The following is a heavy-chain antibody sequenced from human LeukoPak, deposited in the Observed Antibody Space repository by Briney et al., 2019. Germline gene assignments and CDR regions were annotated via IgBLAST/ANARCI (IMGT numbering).Heavy chain of an antibody. CDR3: ARLCPSRACDSRAKTGGLDY. J-gene: IGHJ4*02. CDR2: IYYSGST. V-gene: IGHV4-30-4*01. CDR1: GGSISSGDYY. Sequence: SQTLSLTCTVSGGSISSGDYYWSWIRQPPGKSLEWIGYIYYSGSTYYNPSLKSRVTISVDTSKNQFSLKLSSVTAADTAVYYCARLCPSRACDSRAKTGGLDYWGQGTLVTVSS. D-gene: IGHD3-22*01.